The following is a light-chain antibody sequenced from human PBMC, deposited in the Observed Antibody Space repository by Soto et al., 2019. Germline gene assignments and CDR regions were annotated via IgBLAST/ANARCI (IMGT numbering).Light chain of an antibody. CDR3: ASWDDSLNGHGV. V-gene: IGLV1-44*01. CDR2: SNN. J-gene: IGLJ2*01. Sequence: QSVLTQPPSASGTPGQRVTISCSGSRSNIGSNTVNWYQQLPGTAPKLLIYSNNQRPSGVPDRFSGSKSGTSASLAISGLQYEDEADYYCASWDDSLNGHGVFGGGTKLTVL. CDR1: RSNIGSNT.